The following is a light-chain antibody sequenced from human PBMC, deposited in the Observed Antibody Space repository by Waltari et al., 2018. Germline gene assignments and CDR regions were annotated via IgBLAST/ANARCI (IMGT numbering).Light chain of an antibody. CDR3: SSYAAISNYV. Sequence: QSALTHPPSASGSPGQSVTISSTGTSSDLGGYNYVSWYQQHPVTAPTLMIYEVNQRPEGVPDRVSGSKAGNTASLTVSGLQAEDEADYYCSSYAAISNYVFGTGTKVTVL. CDR2: EVN. V-gene: IGLV2-8*01. J-gene: IGLJ1*01. CDR1: SSDLGGYNY.